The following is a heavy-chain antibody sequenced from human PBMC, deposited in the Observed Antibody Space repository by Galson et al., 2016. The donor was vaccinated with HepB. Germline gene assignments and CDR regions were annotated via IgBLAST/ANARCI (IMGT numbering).Heavy chain of an antibody. V-gene: IGHV3-30*15. J-gene: IGHJ5*01. CDR2: ISYAGNNT. CDR1: GFHFSSFA. D-gene: IGHD4-17*01. Sequence: SLRLSCAASGFHFSSFAMHWVRQAPGKGLEWVATISYAGNNTYYGDSVKGRFTISRDNSKNTLFVQMSSLKTEDTAVYYCAKDLYGNYRDNCFQSWGQGTLVTVSA. CDR3: AKDLYGNYRDNCFQS.